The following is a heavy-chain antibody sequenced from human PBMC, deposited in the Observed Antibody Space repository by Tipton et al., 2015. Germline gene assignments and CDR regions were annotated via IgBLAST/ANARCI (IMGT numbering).Heavy chain of an antibody. Sequence: TLSLTCAVSGDSISSDNWWTWIRQPPGKGLEWIGKIYYSGGPKYNPSLKSRVTISVDMSKNQLSLKLTSVTAEDTAVYYCARLPFVGGTCDDAFETWGQGTMVTVSS. CDR2: IYYSGGP. CDR3: ARLPFVGGTCDDAFET. CDR1: GDSISSDNW. J-gene: IGHJ3*02. D-gene: IGHD2-15*01. V-gene: IGHV4/OR15-8*01.